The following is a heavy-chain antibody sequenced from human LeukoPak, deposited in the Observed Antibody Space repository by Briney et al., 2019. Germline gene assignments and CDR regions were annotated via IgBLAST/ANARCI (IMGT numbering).Heavy chain of an antibody. CDR1: GYTLTELS. V-gene: IGHV1-24*01. Sequence: ASVKVSCKVSGYTLTELSMHRVRQAPGKGLEWMGGFDPEDGETIYAQQFQDRVTMTEDTSTDTAYMELSSLGSEDTAVYYCATDRTGTQEIYDYWGQGTLVTVSS. CDR3: ATDRTGTQEIYDY. D-gene: IGHD1/OR15-1a*01. J-gene: IGHJ4*02. CDR2: FDPEDGET.